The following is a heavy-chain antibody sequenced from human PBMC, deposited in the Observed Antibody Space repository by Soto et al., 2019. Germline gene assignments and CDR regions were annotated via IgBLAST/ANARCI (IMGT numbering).Heavy chain of an antibody. CDR3: AKDIRGPPPPFDY. J-gene: IGHJ4*02. Sequence: EVQLLESGGGLVQPGGSLRLSCTASGFTFSSYAMSWVRQAPGKGLEWVSAISGSGGSTYYADSVKGRFTISRDNSKKPLYLQMNSLRAEETAVYYWAKDIRGPPPPFDYWGQGTLVTVSS. D-gene: IGHD3-3*02. V-gene: IGHV3-23*01. CDR1: GFTFSSYA. CDR2: ISGSGGST.